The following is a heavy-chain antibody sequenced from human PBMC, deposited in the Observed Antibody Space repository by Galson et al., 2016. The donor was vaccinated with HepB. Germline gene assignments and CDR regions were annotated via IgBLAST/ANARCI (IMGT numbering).Heavy chain of an antibody. CDR3: ARELILGSTVYYYKLLDY. D-gene: IGHD3-22*01. J-gene: IGHJ4*02. CDR2: ISSTGYI. V-gene: IGHV3-21*01. CDR1: GFTFSSYN. Sequence: SLRLSCAASGFTFSSYNMNWVRQAPGKGLEWVSSISSTGYIFYADSVKGRFTFSRDNAKSSLFLQMSGLRAEDTAVYYCARELILGSTVYYYKLLDYWGQGTLVTVSS.